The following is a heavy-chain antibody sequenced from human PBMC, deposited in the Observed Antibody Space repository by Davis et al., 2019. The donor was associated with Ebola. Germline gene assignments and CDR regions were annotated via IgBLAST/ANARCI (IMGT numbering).Heavy chain of an antibody. D-gene: IGHD2-2*01. CDR3: AKGGYCSSTSCYGGYYYGMDV. CDR1: GGSFSGYY. V-gene: IGHV4-34*01. J-gene: IGHJ6*02. Sequence: SQTLSLTCAVYGGSFSGYYWSWIRQPPGKGLEWIGEINHSGSTNYNPSLKSRVTISVDTSKNQFSLKLSSATAADTAVYYCAKGGYCSSTSCYGGYYYGMDVWGQGTTVTVSS. CDR2: INHSGST.